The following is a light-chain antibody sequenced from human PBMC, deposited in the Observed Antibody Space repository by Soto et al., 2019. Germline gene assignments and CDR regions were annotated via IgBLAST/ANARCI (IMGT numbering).Light chain of an antibody. V-gene: IGKV3-20*01. CDR1: QSVSNNY. Sequence: ILLTQSPGTLSLSPGERPTISCRASQSVSNNYLAWYQQKPGQAPRRRIYGASSRATGIPDRLSGSGSGTDFTLTISRLEPEDFAVYYCQQYGSSPTFGEGTRLEIK. CDR2: GAS. CDR3: QQYGSSPT. J-gene: IGKJ5*01.